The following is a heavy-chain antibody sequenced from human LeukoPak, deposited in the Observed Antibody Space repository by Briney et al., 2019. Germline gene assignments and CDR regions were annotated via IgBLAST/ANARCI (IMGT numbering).Heavy chain of an antibody. J-gene: IGHJ4*02. CDR1: GFTFSSYA. D-gene: IGHD5-24*01. CDR2: ISGSGGST. V-gene: IGHV3-23*01. CDR3: AKDKAVEMATMFDY. Sequence: GASLRLSWAASGFTFSSYAMSWVRQAPGKGLEWVSAISGSGGSTYYADSVKGRFTISRDNSKNTLYLQMNSLRAEDTAVYYCAKDKAVEMATMFDYWGQGTLVTVSS.